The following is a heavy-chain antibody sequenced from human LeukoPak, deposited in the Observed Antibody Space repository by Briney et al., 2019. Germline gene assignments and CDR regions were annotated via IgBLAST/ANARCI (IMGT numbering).Heavy chain of an antibody. CDR1: GFSFSTYN. D-gene: IGHD3-9*01. J-gene: IGHJ4*02. V-gene: IGHV3-21*01. CDR2: ITMSSTYI. CDR3: ARVLRDYYFDY. Sequence: KTGGSLRLSCAASGFSFSTYNMNWLRQAPGKGLEWVSSITMSSTYIYHADSVKGRFTISRDNAKNSLFLQMNSLRAEDTAVYYCARVLRDYYFDYWGQGTLVTVSS.